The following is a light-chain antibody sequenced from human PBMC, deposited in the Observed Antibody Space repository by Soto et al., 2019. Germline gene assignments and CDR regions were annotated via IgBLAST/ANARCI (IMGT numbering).Light chain of an antibody. CDR1: QSVGSSY. CDR2: GAS. CDR3: QQSYSTPPT. V-gene: IGKV3D-7*01. J-gene: IGKJ3*01. Sequence: IVLPQSPATLSVSPGARATLSCGASQSVGSSYLAWCQQKPGQAPRLLIYGASTRATGIPARFSGSGSGTDFTPTISSLQPEDFATYYCQQSYSTPPTFAPGTKVAIK.